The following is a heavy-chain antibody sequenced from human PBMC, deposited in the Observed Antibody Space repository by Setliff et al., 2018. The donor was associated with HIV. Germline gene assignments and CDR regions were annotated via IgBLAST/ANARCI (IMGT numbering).Heavy chain of an antibody. Sequence: PGGSLRLSCAASGFTLSDHFMDWVRQAPGKGLEWVANIKQDGSEKYYIDSVKGRLTISRDNAKNSLYLQMNSLRAEDTALYYCTTVGYYGSGSYHVYYYYYYMDVWGKGTTVTVSS. J-gene: IGHJ6*03. CDR1: GFTLSDHF. CDR2: IKQDGSEK. CDR3: TTVGYYGSGSYHVYYYYYYMDV. V-gene: IGHV3-7*03. D-gene: IGHD3-10*01.